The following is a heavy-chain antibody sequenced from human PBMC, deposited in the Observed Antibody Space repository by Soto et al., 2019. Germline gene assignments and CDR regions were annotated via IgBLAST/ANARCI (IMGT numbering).Heavy chain of an antibody. CDR3: ARDLDGLHDDNSGPYPRPG. D-gene: IGHD3-22*01. CDR2: IHSSGSI. V-gene: IGHV4-30-4*01. Sequence: NPSETLSLTCTVSGGSISSDDYYWSWIRQAPGRGLEWIGYIHSSGSIYYNPSLKSRATMSIDTARNQFSLKVSSVTVADTAVYYCARDLDGLHDDNSGPYPRPGWGQGTLVT. J-gene: IGHJ1*01. CDR1: GGSISSDDYY.